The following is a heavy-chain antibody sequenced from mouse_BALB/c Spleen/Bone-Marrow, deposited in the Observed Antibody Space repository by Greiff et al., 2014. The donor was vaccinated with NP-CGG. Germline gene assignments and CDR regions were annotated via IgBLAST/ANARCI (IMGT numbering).Heavy chain of an antibody. V-gene: IGHV4-1*02. CDR2: INPDSSTI. CDR1: GFDFSRYW. Sequence: EVQLQQSGGGLVQPGGSLKLSCAASGFDFSRYWMTWVRQAPGRGLEWIGEINPDSSTINYTPSLKDKLIISRDNAKNTLYLRMSKVRSEDTALYYCARPGYYGYQDVWGAGTTVTVSS. J-gene: IGHJ1*01. D-gene: IGHD1-2*01. CDR3: ARPGYYGYQDV.